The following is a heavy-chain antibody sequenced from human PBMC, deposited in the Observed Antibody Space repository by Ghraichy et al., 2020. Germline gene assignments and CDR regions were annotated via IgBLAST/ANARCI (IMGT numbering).Heavy chain of an antibody. CDR2: LSEDGGNT. J-gene: IGHJ6*02. D-gene: IGHD2-2*01. V-gene: IGHV3-23*01. Sequence: GESLNISCAASGFSVTSYAMSWVRQAPGKGLERVSALSEDGGNTKYADSVKGRFTISRDSSKNTLYLQMTSLRAEDTAVYYCAKRECSGPSCPRSGTRYHDYGMEVWGQGTTVTVSS. CDR1: GFSVTSYA. CDR3: AKRECSGPSCPRSGTRYHDYGMEV.